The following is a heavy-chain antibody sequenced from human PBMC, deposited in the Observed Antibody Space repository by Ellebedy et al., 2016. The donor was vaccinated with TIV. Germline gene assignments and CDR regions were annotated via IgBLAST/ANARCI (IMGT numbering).Heavy chain of an antibody. CDR3: ARDLDYYYGMDV. CDR2: SSSSSYYI. Sequence: GESLKISCAASGFTFSSYSMNWVRQALGKGLEWVSSSSSSSYYIYYADSVKGRFTFSRDNAKNSLYMQMNSLRAEDTAVYYCARDLDYYYGMDVWGQGTTVTVSS. CDR1: GFTFSSYS. V-gene: IGHV3-21*01. J-gene: IGHJ6*02.